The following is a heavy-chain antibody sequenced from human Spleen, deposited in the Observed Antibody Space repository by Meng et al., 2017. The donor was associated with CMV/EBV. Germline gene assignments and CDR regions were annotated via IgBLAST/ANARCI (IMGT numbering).Heavy chain of an antibody. D-gene: IGHD3-3*01. V-gene: IGHV4-4*02. J-gene: IGHJ6*02. CDR2: INHSGNT. Sequence: SETLSLTCAVSGDFLSSSDWWSWVRQPPGKGLEWIGEINHSGNTDYNPSLKSRLAISLDTSKNQFSLKLNSVTAADTAMYYCARGNRRSDYYFMDVWGQGTTVTVSS. CDR1: GDFLSSSDW. CDR3: ARGNRRSDYYFMDV.